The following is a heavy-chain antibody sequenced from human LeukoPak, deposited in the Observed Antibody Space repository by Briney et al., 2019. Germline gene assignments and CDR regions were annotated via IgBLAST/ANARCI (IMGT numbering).Heavy chain of an antibody. J-gene: IGHJ4*02. CDR3: ARLSHYFDSSGYYYVRFFDY. CDR2: IYDSGST. CDR1: GGSISSYS. Sequence: PSETLSLTCTVSGGSISSYSWSWLRQPPGKGLECIGYIYDSGSTNYNPSLKSRAAISVHKSKNQFSLKLSYVTAADTAVYYCARLSHYFDSSGYYYVRFFDYWGQGTLVTVSS. V-gene: IGHV4-59*08. D-gene: IGHD3-22*01.